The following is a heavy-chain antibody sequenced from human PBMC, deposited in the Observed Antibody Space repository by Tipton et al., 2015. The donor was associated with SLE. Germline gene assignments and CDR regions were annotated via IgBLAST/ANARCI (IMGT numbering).Heavy chain of an antibody. CDR3: ARDRGYYNLRYWYFDL. V-gene: IGHV3-66*02. CDR2: IQRGGRI. Sequence: SLRLSCEASGFSVSYNDMSWVRQSPGKGPEWVSTIQRGGRIDYADSVKGRVTISRDNSKNTLYLQMNSLRAEDTAVYHCARDRGYYNLRYWYFDLWGRGAQVTVSS. CDR1: GFSVSYND. J-gene: IGHJ2*01. D-gene: IGHD6-25*01.